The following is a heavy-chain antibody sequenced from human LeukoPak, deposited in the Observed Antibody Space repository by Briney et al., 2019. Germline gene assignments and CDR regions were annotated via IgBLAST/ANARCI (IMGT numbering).Heavy chain of an antibody. CDR1: GFTFSSYA. D-gene: IGHD2-2*01. CDR3: AKGVVVVPAANKHSGYFDY. J-gene: IGHJ4*02. Sequence: GSLRLSCAASGFTFSSYAMCWVRQAPGKGLEWVSAISGSGGSTYYADSVKGRFTISRDNSKNTLYLQMNSLRAEDTAVYYCAKGVVVVPAANKHSGYFDYWGQGTLVTVSS. CDR2: ISGSGGST. V-gene: IGHV3-23*01.